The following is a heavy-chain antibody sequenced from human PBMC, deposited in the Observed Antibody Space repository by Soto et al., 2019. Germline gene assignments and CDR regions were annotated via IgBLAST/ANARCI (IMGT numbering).Heavy chain of an antibody. CDR1: GYTFTGYY. D-gene: IGHD3-10*01. Sequence: GASVKVSCKASGYTFTGYYMHWVRQAPGQGLEWMGGVIPIFGTANYAQKFQGRVTITADESTSTAYMELSSLRSEDTAVYYCARAVTMVRGGGAYYYYYGMDVWGQGTTVTVSS. J-gene: IGHJ6*02. V-gene: IGHV1-69*13. CDR2: VIPIFGTA. CDR3: ARAVTMVRGGGAYYYYYGMDV.